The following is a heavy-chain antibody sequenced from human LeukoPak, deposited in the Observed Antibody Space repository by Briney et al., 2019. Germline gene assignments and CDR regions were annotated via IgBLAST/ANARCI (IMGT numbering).Heavy chain of an antibody. CDR1: GYTFTSYD. CDR3: ARDRYCSSTSCPIRANWFDP. D-gene: IGHD2-2*01. V-gene: IGHV1-8*01. J-gene: IGHJ5*02. Sequence: ASVKVSCKASGYTFTSYDINWVRQATGQGLEWMGWMNPNSGNTGYAQKFQGRVTMTRNTSISTAYMALSSLRSEDTAVYYCARDRYCSSTSCPIRANWFDPWGQGTLVTVSS. CDR2: MNPNSGNT.